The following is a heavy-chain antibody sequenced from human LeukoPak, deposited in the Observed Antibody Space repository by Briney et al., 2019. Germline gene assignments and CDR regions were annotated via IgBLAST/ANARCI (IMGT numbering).Heavy chain of an antibody. CDR1: GGSISSGDYY. CDR3: ASRMYYYYGMDV. Sequence: SETLSLTCTVSGGSISSGDYYWSWIRQPPGKGLEWIGEIDHRESTTYNPSLKSRVTISVDTSKNQFSLKLNSVTAADTAVYYCASRMYYYYGMDVWGQGTTVIVSS. V-gene: IGHV4-30-4*01. J-gene: IGHJ6*02. CDR2: IDHREST.